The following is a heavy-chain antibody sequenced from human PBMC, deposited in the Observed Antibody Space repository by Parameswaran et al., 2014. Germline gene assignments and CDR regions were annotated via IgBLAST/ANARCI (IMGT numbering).Heavy chain of an antibody. V-gene: IGHV4-34*01. CDR3: ASGGSSWYASTFDY. D-gene: IGHD6-13*01. J-gene: IGHJ4*02. Sequence: VRQAPGKGLEWIGEINHSGSTNYNPSLKSRVTISVDTSKNQFSLKLSSVTAADTAVYYCASGGSSWYASTFDYWGQGTLVTVSS. CDR2: INHSGST.